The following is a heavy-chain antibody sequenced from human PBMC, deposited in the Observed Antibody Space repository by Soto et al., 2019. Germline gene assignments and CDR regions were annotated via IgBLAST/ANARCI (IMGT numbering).Heavy chain of an antibody. Sequence: QVQLVESGGGVVQPGRSLRLSCAASGFTFSSYGMHWVRQAPGKGLEWVAVIWYDGSNKYYADSVKGRFTISRDNSKNTLYLQMNSRRAEDTAVYYCARDIAAAGTSYYYYGMDVWGQGTTVTVSS. CDR3: ARDIAAAGTSYYYYGMDV. CDR2: IWYDGSNK. J-gene: IGHJ6*02. CDR1: GFTFSSYG. D-gene: IGHD6-13*01. V-gene: IGHV3-33*01.